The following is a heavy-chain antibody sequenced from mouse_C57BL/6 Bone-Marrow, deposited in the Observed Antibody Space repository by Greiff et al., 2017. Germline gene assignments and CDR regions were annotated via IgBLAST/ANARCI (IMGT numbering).Heavy chain of an antibody. CDR3: TARITFAY. V-gene: IGHV6-3*01. CDR2: IRLKSDNYAT. J-gene: IGHJ3*01. Sequence: EVKVEESGGGLVQPGGSMKLSCVASGFTFSNYWMNWVRQSPGKGLEWVAQIRLKSDNYATHYAESVKGRFTISRDDSKSSVYLQMNNLSAEDTGIYYCTARITFAYWGQGTLVTVSA. D-gene: IGHD1-2*01. CDR1: GFTFSNYW.